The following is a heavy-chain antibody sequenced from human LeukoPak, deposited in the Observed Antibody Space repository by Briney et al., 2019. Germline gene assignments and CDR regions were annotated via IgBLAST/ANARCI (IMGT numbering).Heavy chain of an antibody. CDR3: ARDPYSGGYWNYYYYYMDV. J-gene: IGHJ6*03. D-gene: IGHD1-26*01. CDR2: ITSSISYI. CDR1: AFTFSSYN. Sequence: GGSLTLSCAASAFTFSSYNMNWVRQAPGNWLEWVSSITSSISYIYYADSVKGPFTISTDNAKNSLFLQINSLIAEDTGVYYCARDPYSGGYWNYYYYYMDVWGKGTTVTVSS. V-gene: IGHV3-21*01.